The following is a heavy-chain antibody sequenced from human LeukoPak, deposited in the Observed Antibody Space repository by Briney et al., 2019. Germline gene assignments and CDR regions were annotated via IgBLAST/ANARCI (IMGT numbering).Heavy chain of an antibody. J-gene: IGHJ3*02. CDR1: GFTFRSYG. D-gene: IGHD3-16*01. CDR2: ISSDGRNR. V-gene: IGHV3-30*18. CDR3: AKDRPEWGGEEAFDI. Sequence: PGGSLRLSCAASGFTFRSYGIHWVRQAPGKGLEWVAVISSDGRNRYYADSVKGRFTISRGNSKNTLYLQMNSLRAEDTAVYYCAKDRPEWGGEEAFDIWGRGTMVTVSS.